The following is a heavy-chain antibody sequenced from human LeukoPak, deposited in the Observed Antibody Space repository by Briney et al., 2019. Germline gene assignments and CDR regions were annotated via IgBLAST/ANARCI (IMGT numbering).Heavy chain of an antibody. J-gene: IGHJ4*02. CDR1: GGSIKSYY. CDR3: ARGPGSATGEAFDS. Sequence: PSETLSLTCSVSGGSIKSYYWSWIRQPAGKGLEWIGRIYSNGITDYNPSLPSRVSMSVDTSKNQFSLRVGSVTAADTAVYYCARGPGSATGEAFDSWGQGALVTVFS. V-gene: IGHV4-4*07. D-gene: IGHD1-14*01. CDR2: IYSNGIT.